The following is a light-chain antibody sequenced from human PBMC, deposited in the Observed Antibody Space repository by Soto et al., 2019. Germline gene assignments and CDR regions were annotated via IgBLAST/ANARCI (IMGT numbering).Light chain of an antibody. CDR3: QQSYSTVT. Sequence: DIQMTQSPSSLSASVGDRVTITCRASQSISSYLNWYQQKPGKAPKLLIYAASSLQSGVPSRFSGSGSGTDFTLTISSLQAEDVSSYYCQQSYSTVTFGGGPNVEIK. CDR1: QSISSY. J-gene: IGKJ4*02. CDR2: AAS. V-gene: IGKV1-39*01.